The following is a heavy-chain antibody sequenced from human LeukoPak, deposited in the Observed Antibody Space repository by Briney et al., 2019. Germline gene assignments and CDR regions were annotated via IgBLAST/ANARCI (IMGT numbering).Heavy chain of an antibody. Sequence: GASVKVSCKVSGYTLTELSMRWVRQAPGKGLEWMGGFDPEDGETIYAQKFQGRVTMTEDTSTDTAYMELSSLRSEDTAVYYCATTVYYDILTGYSNLDYWGQGTLVTVSS. CDR3: ATTVYYDILTGYSNLDY. V-gene: IGHV1-24*01. CDR2: FDPEDGET. D-gene: IGHD3-9*01. CDR1: GYTLTELS. J-gene: IGHJ4*02.